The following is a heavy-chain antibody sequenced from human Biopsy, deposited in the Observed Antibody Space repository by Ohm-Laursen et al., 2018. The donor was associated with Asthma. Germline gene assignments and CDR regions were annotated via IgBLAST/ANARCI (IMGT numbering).Heavy chain of an antibody. D-gene: IGHD2-15*01. CDR3: GIVVAANPFQGDC. V-gene: IGHV3-30*03. CDR2: ISYDGSIT. CDR1: GFAFRSYA. Sequence: LSLTCAASGFAFRSYAMNWVRQAPGKGLEWVAVISYDGSITHYADSVKGRFTISRDNSKNTVYLDISSLRIEDTAVFYCGIVVAANPFQGDCWGQGTLVAVSS. J-gene: IGHJ4*02.